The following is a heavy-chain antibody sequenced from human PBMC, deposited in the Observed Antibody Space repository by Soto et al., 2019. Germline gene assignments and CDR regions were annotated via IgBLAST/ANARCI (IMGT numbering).Heavy chain of an antibody. CDR1: GYTFTSYY. J-gene: IGHJ5*02. CDR3: ARAVDIAVNWFDP. V-gene: IGHV1-46*01. D-gene: IGHD6-19*01. CDR2: INPSGGST. Sequence: GASVKVSCKASGYTFTSYYMHWVRQAPGQGLEWMGRINPSGGSTSYAQKFQGRVTMTRDTSASTAYMELSSLRSEDTAVYYCARAVDIAVNWFDPWGQGTLVTVSS.